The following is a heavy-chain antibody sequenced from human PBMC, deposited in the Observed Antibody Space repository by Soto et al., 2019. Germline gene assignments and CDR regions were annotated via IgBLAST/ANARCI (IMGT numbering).Heavy chain of an antibody. D-gene: IGHD1-26*01. Sequence: SRWALHRYSKAPGKGLEWVAVISYDGSNKYYADSVKGRFIISRDNSKNTVYLQMNSLRAEDTAFYYCAKDSISDRETFNFDSWGQGTLVTVSS. CDR1: SRWA. CDR2: ISYDGSNK. CDR3: AKDSISDRETFNFDS. V-gene: IGHV3-30*18. J-gene: IGHJ4*02.